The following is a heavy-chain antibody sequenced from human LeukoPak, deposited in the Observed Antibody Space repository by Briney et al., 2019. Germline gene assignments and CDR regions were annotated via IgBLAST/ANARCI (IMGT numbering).Heavy chain of an antibody. CDR1: GFTFSSYA. D-gene: IGHD1-26*01. V-gene: IGHV3-30*18. CDR2: ISYDGSNK. Sequence: GGSLRLSCAASGFTFSSYAMSWVRQAPGKGLEWVAVISYDGSNKYYADSVKGRFTISRDNSKNTLYLQMNSLRAEDTAVYYCAKPSYIQHQWELFKGVNLDYWGQGTLVTVSS. CDR3: AKPSYIQHQWELFKGVNLDY. J-gene: IGHJ4*02.